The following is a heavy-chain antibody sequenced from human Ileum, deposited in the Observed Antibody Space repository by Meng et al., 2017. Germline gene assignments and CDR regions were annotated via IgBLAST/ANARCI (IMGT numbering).Heavy chain of an antibody. CDR2: INHSGST. D-gene: IGHD6-19*01. Sequence: QAQPPQWGERLLRPSETLALTCAVHGASFRGYYWSWILQPPGKGLEWIGEINHSGSTNYNPSLKSRVTISVDTSKNQFSLKLSSVTAADTAVYYCARTSGWFYYWGQGTLVTVSS. CDR1: GASFRGYY. J-gene: IGHJ4*02. CDR3: ARTSGWFYY. V-gene: IGHV4-34*01.